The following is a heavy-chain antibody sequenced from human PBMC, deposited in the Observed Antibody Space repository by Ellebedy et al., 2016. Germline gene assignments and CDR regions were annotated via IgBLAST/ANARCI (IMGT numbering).Heavy chain of an antibody. CDR1: GGSFSGYY. CDR3: ARAEGRYHNNMDV. J-gene: IGHJ6*03. V-gene: IGHV4-34*01. CDR2: IYYSGST. Sequence: SETLSLTXAVYGGSFSGYYWSWIRQPPGKGLEWIGYIYYSGSTYYNPSLESRLTISVDTSKNQFSLELTSVTAADTAIYFCARAEGRYHNNMDVWGTGMTVTVSS. D-gene: IGHD1-1*01.